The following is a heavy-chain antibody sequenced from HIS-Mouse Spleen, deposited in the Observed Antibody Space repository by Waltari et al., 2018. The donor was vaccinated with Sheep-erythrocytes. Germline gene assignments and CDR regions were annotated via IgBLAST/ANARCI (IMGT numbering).Heavy chain of an antibody. CDR2: IYYSGST. V-gene: IGHV4-59*08. J-gene: IGHJ4*02. Sequence: QVQLQESGPGLVKPSETLSLTCTVSGGSISSYYWSWIRKPPGKGLEWNGYIYYSGSTNYTPSLKSRVTISVATSKNHFSLKLSSVTAADTAVYYCARLELGQFDYWGQGTLVTFSS. D-gene: IGHD1-26*01. CDR3: ARLELGQFDY. CDR1: GGSISSYY.